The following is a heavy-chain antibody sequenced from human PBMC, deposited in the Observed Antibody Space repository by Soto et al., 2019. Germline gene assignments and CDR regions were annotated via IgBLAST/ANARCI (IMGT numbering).Heavy chain of an antibody. J-gene: IGHJ6*03. CDR2: ISSNGVGT. CDR3: ARRARPDFYYMDV. CDR1: GFTLSGYA. Sequence: EVQLAESGGGLAQPGGSLRLSCAASGFTLSGYAMDWVRQAPGKGLEYVSGISSNGVGTYYANSVQGRFTIYRDDSRNTVYLQMGSLRPEDMAVYYCARRARPDFYYMDVWGKGITVTVSS. D-gene: IGHD6-6*01. V-gene: IGHV3-64*01.